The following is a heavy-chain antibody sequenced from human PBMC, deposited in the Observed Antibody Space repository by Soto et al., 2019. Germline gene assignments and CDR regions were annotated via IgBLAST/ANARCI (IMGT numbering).Heavy chain of an antibody. D-gene: IGHD5-12*01. J-gene: IGHJ4*02. CDR2: IWYDGSNK. CDR1: GFTFSSYG. CDR3: ARDGAISGYSGYDFYY. V-gene: IGHV3-33*01. Sequence: GGSLSLSCAASGFTFSSYGMHWVRPAPGKGLEWVAVIWYDGSNKYYADSVKGRFTISRDNSKNTLYLQMNSLRAEDTAVYYCARDGAISGYSGYDFYYWGQGTLVTVSS.